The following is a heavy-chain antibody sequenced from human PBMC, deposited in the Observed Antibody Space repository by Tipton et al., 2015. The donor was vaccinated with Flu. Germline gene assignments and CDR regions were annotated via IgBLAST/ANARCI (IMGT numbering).Heavy chain of an antibody. D-gene: IGHD1-1*01. Sequence: TPSLTCIVSGASITNYYWTWIRQPPGKPLEWIGYTSYSGNTNFNPSLRSRVSMSVDASKSQFSLKMTSLSAADTATYFCARNKGTGYEDFWGQGTLVTVSS. CDR2: TSYSGNT. CDR1: GASITNYY. CDR3: ARNKGTGYEDF. V-gene: IGHV4-59*01. J-gene: IGHJ4*02.